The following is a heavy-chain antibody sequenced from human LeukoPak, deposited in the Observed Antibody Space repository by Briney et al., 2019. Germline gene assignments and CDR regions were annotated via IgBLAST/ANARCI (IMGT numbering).Heavy chain of an antibody. CDR1: GGSISSGGYY. J-gene: IGHJ5*02. V-gene: IGHV4-31*03. CDR3: ARVMATIYWFDP. D-gene: IGHD5-12*01. CDR2: IHYTGAT. Sequence: SETLSLTCTVSGGSISSGGYYWSWIRQHPGKGLEWIGYIHYTGATYYNPSLESRVTISVDTSKNQFSLKLSSVTAADTAVYYCARVMATIYWFDPWGQGTLVTVSS.